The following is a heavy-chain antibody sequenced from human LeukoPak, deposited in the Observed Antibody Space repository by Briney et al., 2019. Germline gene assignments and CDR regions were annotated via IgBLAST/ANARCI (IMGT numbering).Heavy chain of an antibody. V-gene: IGHV4-59*01. J-gene: IGHJ4*02. CDR1: GGSIRSYY. CDR3: ASGSYSFYYFDY. CDR2: IYYSGST. D-gene: IGHD1-26*01. Sequence: SETLSLTCTVSGGSIRSYYWSWIRRPPGKGLEWIGYIYYSGSTIYNPSLKSRVTISVDTSKNQVSLKLSSVTAADTAVYYCASGSYSFYYFDYWGQGTLVTVSS.